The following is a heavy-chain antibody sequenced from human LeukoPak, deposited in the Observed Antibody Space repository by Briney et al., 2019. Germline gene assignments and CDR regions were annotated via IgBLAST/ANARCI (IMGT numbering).Heavy chain of an antibody. CDR3: ARDNEWFGEFDAFDI. V-gene: IGHV1-3*01. D-gene: IGHD3-10*01. J-gene: IGHJ3*02. Sequence: KFQGRVTITRDTSASTAYMELSSLRSEDTAVYYRARDNEWFGEFDAFDIWGQGTMVTVSS.